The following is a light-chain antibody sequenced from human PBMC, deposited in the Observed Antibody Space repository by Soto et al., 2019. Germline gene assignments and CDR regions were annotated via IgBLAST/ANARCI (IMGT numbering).Light chain of an antibody. CDR2: AAS. Sequence: DIQMTQSPSSLSASVGDRVTITCRASQSISSSLNWYQQKPGKAPKLLIYAASILQSGVPSRFSGSGSGADFTLTITSLQPDDFATYYCQQSYSTPYTFGQGTMLEIK. CDR3: QQSYSTPYT. V-gene: IGKV1-39*01. CDR1: QSISSS. J-gene: IGKJ2*01.